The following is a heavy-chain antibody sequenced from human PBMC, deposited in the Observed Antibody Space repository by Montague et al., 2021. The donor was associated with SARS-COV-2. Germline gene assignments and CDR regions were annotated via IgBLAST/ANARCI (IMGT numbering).Heavy chain of an antibody. Sequence: SLRLPCAASGFTFDDYAVHWVRQAPGKGLEWVSGISWNSDSIDYADSVKGRFTISRDNAKNSLYLQMNSLRAEDTAFYYCARGETGYRTSWPDYWGQGTLVTVSS. V-gene: IGHV3-9*01. CDR2: ISWNSDSI. CDR3: ARGETGYRTSWPDY. J-gene: IGHJ4*02. CDR1: GFTFDDYA. D-gene: IGHD6-13*01.